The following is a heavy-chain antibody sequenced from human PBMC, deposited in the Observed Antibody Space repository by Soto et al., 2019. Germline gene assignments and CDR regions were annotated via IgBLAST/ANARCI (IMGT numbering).Heavy chain of an antibody. J-gene: IGHJ4*02. V-gene: IGHV1-18*01. CDR1: GYVFIGYG. CDR2: ISRHNGNT. D-gene: IGHD3-10*01. CDR3: ARDLDGSGSYYTDY. Sequence: ASGKVSCKASGYVFIGYGISWVRQAPGQGLEWMGWISRHNGNTNYAQKFQGRVTMTTDASTSTAYMEVRSLRSDDTAVYYCARDLDGSGSYYTDYWGQGTLVTVSS.